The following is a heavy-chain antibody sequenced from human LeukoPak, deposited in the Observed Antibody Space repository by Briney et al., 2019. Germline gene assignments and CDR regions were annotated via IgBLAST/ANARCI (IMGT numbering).Heavy chain of an antibody. CDR2: INEDASKK. Sequence: PGGSLRLSCAASGLTFSSYWMIWVRQAPGKGREWVANINEDASKKYYVDSVEGRFTISRDDAKNSLYLQMNSLRAEDTAMYYCATSTYSSSPSWGQGTLVTVSS. V-gene: IGHV3-7*01. D-gene: IGHD6-6*01. J-gene: IGHJ5*02. CDR1: GLTFSSYW. CDR3: ATSTYSSSPS.